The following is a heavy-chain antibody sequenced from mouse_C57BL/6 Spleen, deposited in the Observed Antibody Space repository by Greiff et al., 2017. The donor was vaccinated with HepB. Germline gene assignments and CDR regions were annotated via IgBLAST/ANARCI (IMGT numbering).Heavy chain of an antibody. CDR3: ARMGNYAAWFAY. Sequence: QVTLKESGPGILQSSQTLSLTCSFSGFSLSTSGMGVSWIRQPSGKGLEWLAHIYWDDDKRYNPSLKSRLTISKDTSRNQVFLKITSVDTADTATYYCARMGNYAAWFAYWGQGTLVTVSA. D-gene: IGHD2-1*01. CDR2: IYWDDDK. CDR1: GFSLSTSGMG. J-gene: IGHJ3*01. V-gene: IGHV8-12*01.